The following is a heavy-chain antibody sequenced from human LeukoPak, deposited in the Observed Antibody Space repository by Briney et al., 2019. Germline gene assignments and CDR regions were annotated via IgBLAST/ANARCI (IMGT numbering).Heavy chain of an antibody. CDR1: GASIRSSSYY. CDR2: IFYSGST. J-gene: IGHJ4*02. CDR3: ASTLTYYYGSGSYYIDC. D-gene: IGHD3-10*01. V-gene: IGHV4-39*01. Sequence: SETLSLTCTVSGASIRSSSYYWGWIRQPPGRGLEWLGSIFYSGSTYYNPSIKSRVTISVDTSKNQFSLKLRSVTAADTAVYYCASTLTYYYGSGSYYIDCWGQGTLVTVSS.